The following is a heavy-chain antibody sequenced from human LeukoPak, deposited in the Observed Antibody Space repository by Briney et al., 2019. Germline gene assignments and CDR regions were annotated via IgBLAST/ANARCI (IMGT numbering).Heavy chain of an antibody. Sequence: VASVKVSCKASGYTFTSYGISWVRQAPGQGLEWMGWISGDNGSTNYAQKLQGRVTMTTDTSTTTAYMELRSLRSDASAIYYCAREDTRRGSRGYFDYWGQGTLVTVSS. CDR1: GYTFTSYG. J-gene: IGHJ4*02. D-gene: IGHD2-2*01. CDR2: ISGDNGST. CDR3: AREDTRRGSRGYFDY. V-gene: IGHV1-18*01.